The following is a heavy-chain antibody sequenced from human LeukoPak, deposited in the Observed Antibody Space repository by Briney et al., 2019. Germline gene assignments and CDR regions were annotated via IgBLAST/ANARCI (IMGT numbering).Heavy chain of an antibody. D-gene: IGHD6-13*01. CDR2: IYYSGST. J-gene: IGHJ5*02. Sequence: SETLSLTCTVSGGSISSSSYYWGWIRQPPGKGLEWIGSIYYSGSTYYNPSLKSRVTISVDTSKNQFSLKLSSVTAADTAVYYCAEEYSSSWYDWFDPWGQGTLVTVSS. CDR3: AEEYSSSWYDWFDP. V-gene: IGHV4-39*01. CDR1: GGSISSSSYY.